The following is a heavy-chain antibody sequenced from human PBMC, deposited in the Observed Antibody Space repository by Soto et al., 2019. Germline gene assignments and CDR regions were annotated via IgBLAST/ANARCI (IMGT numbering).Heavy chain of an antibody. CDR2: IYYSGST. D-gene: IGHD3-22*01. V-gene: IGHV4-30-4*01. J-gene: IGHJ4*02. CDR1: GGSISSGDYY. CDR3: ARGWPADSSGYYY. Sequence: SETLSLTCTVSGGSISSGDYYWSWIRQPPGKGLEWIGYIYYSGSTYYNPSLKSRVTISVDTSKNQFSLKLSSVTAADTAVYYCARGWPADSSGYYYWGQGTLVTVSS.